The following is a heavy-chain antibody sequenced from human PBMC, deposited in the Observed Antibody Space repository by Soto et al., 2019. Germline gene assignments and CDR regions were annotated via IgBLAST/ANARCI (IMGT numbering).Heavy chain of an antibody. CDR1: GFALSTYW. J-gene: IGHJ4*01. CDR2: IYYSGST. CDR3: ARDAGGPYDH. Sequence: GFALSTYWLIWLRQAPGKGLEWIGYIYYSGSTTYNPSLKSRVTMSADTSKDQFSLKLNSETAAYTAVYYCARDAGGPYDHWG. V-gene: IGHV4-59*01. D-gene: IGHD2-15*01.